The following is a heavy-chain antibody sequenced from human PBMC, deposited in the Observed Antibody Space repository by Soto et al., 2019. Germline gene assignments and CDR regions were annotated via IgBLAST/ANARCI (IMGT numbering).Heavy chain of an antibody. CDR3: ARFTVTLGGMDV. CDR1: GFTVGSNY. J-gene: IGHJ6*02. D-gene: IGHD4-17*01. Sequence: EVQLVESGGGLVQPGGSLRLSCAAPGFTVGSNYMSWVRQAPGKGLEWVSVIYSGGSTYYADSVKGRFTISRHNSTNTLYLQMNSLRAEDTAVYYCARFTVTLGGMDVWGQGTTVTVSS. V-gene: IGHV3-53*04. CDR2: IYSGGST.